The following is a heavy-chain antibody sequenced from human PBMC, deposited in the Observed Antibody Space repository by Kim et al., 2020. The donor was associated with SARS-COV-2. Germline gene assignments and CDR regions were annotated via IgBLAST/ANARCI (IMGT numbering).Heavy chain of an antibody. Sequence: KFDADSVKGRFTISRDNSKNTLFLQMNSLRAEDTAVFYCARRCSTSSCYDYWGQGTLVTVSS. CDR3: ARRCSTSSCYDY. D-gene: IGHD2-2*01. CDR2: K. J-gene: IGHJ4*02. V-gene: IGHV3-30*01.